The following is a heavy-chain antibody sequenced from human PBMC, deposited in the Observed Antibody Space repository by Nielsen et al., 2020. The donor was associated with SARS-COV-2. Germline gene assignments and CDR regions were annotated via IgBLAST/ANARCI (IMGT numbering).Heavy chain of an antibody. CDR2: IKQDGSEK. D-gene: IGHD4-17*01. V-gene: IGHV3-7*01. Sequence: GESLKISCAASGFTFSSYWMSWVRQAPGKGLEWVANIKQDGSEKYYVDSVKGRFTISRDNAKNSLYLQMNSLRAEDTAVYYCARGLLVATVTTYYYYYGMDVRGQGTTVTVSS. CDR3: ARGLLVATVTTYYYYYGMDV. CDR1: GFTFSSYW. J-gene: IGHJ6*02.